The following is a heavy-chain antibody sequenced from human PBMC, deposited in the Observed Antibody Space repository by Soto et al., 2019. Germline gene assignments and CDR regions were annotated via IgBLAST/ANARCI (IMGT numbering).Heavy chain of an antibody. J-gene: IGHJ5*02. CDR2: INAGNGNT. D-gene: IGHD2-2*01. V-gene: IGHV1-3*01. CDR1: GYTFTSYA. CDR3: ARDIVVPAAIASGGWFGP. Sequence: ASVKVSCKASGYTFTSYAMHWVRQAPGQRLEWMGWINAGNGNTKYSQKFQGRVTITRDTSASTAYMELSSLRSEDTAVYYCARDIVVPAAIASGGWFGPWGQGTLVTVSS.